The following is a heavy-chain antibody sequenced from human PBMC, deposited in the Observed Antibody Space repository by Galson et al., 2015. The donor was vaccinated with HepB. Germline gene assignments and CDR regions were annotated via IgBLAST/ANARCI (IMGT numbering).Heavy chain of an antibody. V-gene: IGHV1-69*04. CDR1: GGTFSSYA. Sequence: SVKVSCKASGGTFSSYAISWVRQAPGQGLEWMGRIIPILGIANYAQKFQGRVTITADKSTSTAYMELSSLRSEDTAVYYCATATTEGFMGYWGQGTMVTVSS. CDR2: IIPILGIA. CDR3: ATATTEGFMGY. D-gene: IGHD1-14*01. J-gene: IGHJ4*02.